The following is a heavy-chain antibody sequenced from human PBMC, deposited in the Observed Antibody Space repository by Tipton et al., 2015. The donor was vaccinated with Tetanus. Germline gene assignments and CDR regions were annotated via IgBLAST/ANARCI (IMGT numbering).Heavy chain of an antibody. CDR3: ARGWSECSSWSCSPFDS. CDR2: IYHSGST. J-gene: IGHJ4*02. V-gene: IGHV4-31*11. D-gene: IGHD2-2*01. CDR1: GGSITSDNHY. Sequence: TLSLTCAVSGGSITSDNHYWSWIRQPPGKGLEWIGYIYHSGSTYYNASLKSRLDISLDTSKNQFSLRLTSATAADTAVYYCARGWSECSSWSCSPFDSWGQGPLATVSS.